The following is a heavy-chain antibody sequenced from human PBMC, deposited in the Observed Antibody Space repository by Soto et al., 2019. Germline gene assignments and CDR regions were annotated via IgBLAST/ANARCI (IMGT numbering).Heavy chain of an antibody. CDR3: ARGSSIAGLYYGMDV. Sequence: QVQLQESGPGLVKPSQTLSLTCTVSGGSISSGGYYWTWIRQHPGKGLEWIGYNYYSGITYYNPSLKSRVTISTDTSKNQFSLKLSSVTAADTAVYYCARGSSIAGLYYGMDVWGQGTTVTVSS. CDR1: GGSISSGGYY. CDR2: NYYSGIT. V-gene: IGHV4-31*03. D-gene: IGHD6-6*01. J-gene: IGHJ6*02.